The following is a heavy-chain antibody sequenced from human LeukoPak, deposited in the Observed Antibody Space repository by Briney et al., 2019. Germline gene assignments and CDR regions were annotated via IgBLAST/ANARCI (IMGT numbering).Heavy chain of an antibody. CDR1: GGSFSGYY. D-gene: IGHD3-22*01. J-gene: IGHJ4*02. Sequence: SETLSLTCAVYGGSFSGYYWSWIRQPPGKGLEWIGSIYYSGSTYYNPSLKSRVTISVDTSKNQFSLKLSSVTAADTAVYYCARGSGYSFDYWGQGTLVTVSS. CDR2: IYYSGST. V-gene: IGHV4-34*01. CDR3: ARGSGYSFDY.